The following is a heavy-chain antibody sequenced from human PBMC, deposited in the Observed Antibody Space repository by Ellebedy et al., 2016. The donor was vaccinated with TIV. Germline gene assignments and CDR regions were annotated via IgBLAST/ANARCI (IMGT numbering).Heavy chain of an antibody. J-gene: IGHJ1*01. CDR2: KRSDGRNE. CDR1: GFSFSTYG. Sequence: PGGSLRLSCVASGFSFSTYGMHWVRQAPGKGLEWVAFKRSDGRNEYNGDSVKGRFFISRDLSKNTVYLQMKRLRSEDTGIYYCARETNPPPGALAGTGFDCWGLGTLVIVSS. V-gene: IGHV3-30*02. D-gene: IGHD6-19*01. CDR3: ARETNPPPGALAGTGFDC.